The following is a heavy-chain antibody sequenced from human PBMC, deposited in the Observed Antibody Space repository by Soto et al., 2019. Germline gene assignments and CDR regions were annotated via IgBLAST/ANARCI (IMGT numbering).Heavy chain of an antibody. CDR3: ARDRWVAAAGTFSYYYGMDV. CDR2: VGPIFGTA. V-gene: IGHV1-69*06. CDR1: GGTFSSYA. J-gene: IGHJ6*02. Sequence: SVNDSCKASGGTFSSYAIGCVRQPPGQGLGWMGGVGPIFGTAIYAQQSQASVTITADKSTSTAYLELSSLRSEDTAVYYCARDRWVAAAGTFSYYYGMDVWGQGTTVTVSS. D-gene: IGHD6-13*01.